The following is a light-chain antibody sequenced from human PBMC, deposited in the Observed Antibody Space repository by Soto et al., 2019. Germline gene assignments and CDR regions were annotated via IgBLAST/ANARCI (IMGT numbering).Light chain of an antibody. CDR1: QSVGSTY. Sequence: EIVLTQSPGTLSLSPGERATLSCRASQSVGSTYLAWYQQKPGQAPRLLIFGASSRATGIPDRFSGSGSETDFTLTISRLEPEDFAVYYCQQYGSSPRTFGQGTKVDIK. CDR3: QQYGSSPRT. J-gene: IGKJ1*01. V-gene: IGKV3-20*01. CDR2: GAS.